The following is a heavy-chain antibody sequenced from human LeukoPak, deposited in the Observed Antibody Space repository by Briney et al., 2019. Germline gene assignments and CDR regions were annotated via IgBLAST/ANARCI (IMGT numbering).Heavy chain of an antibody. CDR2: IWYDGTTK. D-gene: IGHD3-10*01. CDR3: STEDVSGSFDY. Sequence: GGSLRLSCAASGFTFSSYGMHWVRQAPGQGLEWVAVIWYDGTTKYYADSVKGRFTISRDNSKNTLYLQMNSLSVEDTAVYFCSTEDVSGSFDYWGQGNPVTVSS. J-gene: IGHJ4*02. V-gene: IGHV3-33*01. CDR1: GFTFSSYG.